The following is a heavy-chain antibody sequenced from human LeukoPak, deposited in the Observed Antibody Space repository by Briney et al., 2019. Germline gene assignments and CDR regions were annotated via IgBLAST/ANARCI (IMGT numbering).Heavy chain of an antibody. CDR2: IYYSGST. D-gene: IGHD3-3*01. CDR3: ARIGVTIFGVVSLPTVGMDV. CDR1: GGSANNGNHY. Sequence: PSETLSLTCTVSGGSANNGNHYWTWIRQPPGKGLEWIGYIYYSGSTYYNPSLKSRVTISVDTPKNQFSLKLSSVTAADTAVYYCARIGVTIFGVVSLPTVGMDVWGQGTTVTVSS. J-gene: IGHJ6*02. V-gene: IGHV4-30-4*01.